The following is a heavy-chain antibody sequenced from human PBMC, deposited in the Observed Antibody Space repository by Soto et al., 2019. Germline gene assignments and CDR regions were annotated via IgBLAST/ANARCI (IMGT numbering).Heavy chain of an antibody. J-gene: IGHJ5*02. CDR1: GSRFTAHF. CDR2: INPNSGDT. D-gene: IGHD6-13*01. Sequence: QVQLVQSGAEVKRSGASVKVSCKASGSRFTAHFMHWVRQAPGQGLEWMGWINPNSGDTNYSPKFQGRVTMTTDTSTVTVYMELRSLTSHDTAVYYCARGGSWYETWGQGTRVAVSS. V-gene: IGHV1-2*02. CDR3: ARGGSWYET.